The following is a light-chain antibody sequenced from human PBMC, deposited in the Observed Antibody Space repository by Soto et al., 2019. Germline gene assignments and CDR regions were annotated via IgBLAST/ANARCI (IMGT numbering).Light chain of an antibody. Sequence: EIVLTQSPATLSLSPGERATLSCRASQSVSSYLAWYQQKPGQAPRLLIFDASNRATGIPARFSGSGSGTDFTLPSSSVDPEDFAVYYCQQRSNWPPPTFGGGTKVEIK. CDR2: DAS. V-gene: IGKV3-11*01. CDR1: QSVSSY. J-gene: IGKJ4*01. CDR3: QQRSNWPPPT.